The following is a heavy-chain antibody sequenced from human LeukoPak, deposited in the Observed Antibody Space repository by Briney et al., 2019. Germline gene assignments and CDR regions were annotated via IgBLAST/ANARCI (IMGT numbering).Heavy chain of an antibody. J-gene: IGHJ4*02. CDR1: GSTFSSYG. CDR2: ISSSSSYI. D-gene: IGHD6-13*01. CDR3: ARAFADSSSWHYDY. V-gene: IGHV3-21*01. Sequence: KAGGSLRLSCAASGSTFSSYGMSWVRQAPGKGLEWVSSISSSSSYIYYADSVKGRFTISRDNAKNSLYLQMNSLRAEDTAVYYCARAFADSSSWHYDYWGQGTLVTVSS.